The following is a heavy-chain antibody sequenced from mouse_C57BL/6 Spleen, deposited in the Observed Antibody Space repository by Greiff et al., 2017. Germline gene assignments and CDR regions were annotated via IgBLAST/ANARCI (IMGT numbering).Heavy chain of an antibody. V-gene: IGHV1-5*01. CDR3: TREGSLFTTVVANPSAY. Sequence: VQLQQSGTVLARPGASVKMSCKTSGYTFTSYWMHWVKQRPGQGLEWIGAIYPGNSDTSYNQKFKGKAKLTAVTSASTAYMELSSLTNEDSAVYYCTREGSLFTTVVANPSAYWGQGTLVTVSA. CDR2: IYPGNSDT. CDR1: GYTFTSYW. J-gene: IGHJ3*01. D-gene: IGHD1-1*01.